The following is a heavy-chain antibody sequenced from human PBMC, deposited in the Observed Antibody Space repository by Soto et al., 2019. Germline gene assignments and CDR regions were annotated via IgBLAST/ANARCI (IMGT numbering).Heavy chain of an antibody. D-gene: IGHD3-22*01. CDR1: FASVCRGSDY. CDR2: IYYSGST. Sequence: PSDRLSRTFTVFFASVCRGSDYRSWIWQPPGKGLEWIGYIYYSGSTNYNPSLKSRVTMSVDTSKNQFSLKLSSVTAADTAMYYCARQSLSSGYYYPFDYWGQGTLVTVS. V-gene: IGHV4-61*01. J-gene: IGHJ4*02. CDR3: ARQSLSSGYYYPFDY.